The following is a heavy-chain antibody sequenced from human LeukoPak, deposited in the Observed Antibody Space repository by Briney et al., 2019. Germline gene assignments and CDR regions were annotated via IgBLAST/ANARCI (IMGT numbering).Heavy chain of an antibody. J-gene: IGHJ3*02. V-gene: IGHV4-39*07. D-gene: IGHD6-19*01. CDR3: ARAWGSGWADI. CDR2: IYYSGST. CDR1: GGSISSSGYY. Sequence: PSETLSLTCTVSGGSISSSGYYWGWIRQPPGKGLEWIGSIYYSGSTYYNPSLKSRVTISVDTSKNQFSLKLSSVTAADTAVYYCARAWGSGWADIWGQGTMVTVSS.